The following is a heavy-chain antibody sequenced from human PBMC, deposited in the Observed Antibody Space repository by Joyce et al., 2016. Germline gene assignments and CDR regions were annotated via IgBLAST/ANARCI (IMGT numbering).Heavy chain of an antibody. Sequence: QVQLQESGPGLVKPSQTLTLTCTVSGASATSGSFYWSWIRQPAGKGLEWIGRIYTPGSTNDKSSLKSRVTMALDTSKKQVSLKLNSVTAADTAVYYCARSTGGSYLFGMDVWGQGTTVTVSS. J-gene: IGHJ6*02. CDR3: ARSTGGSYLFGMDV. D-gene: IGHD1-26*01. CDR2: IYTPGST. CDR1: GASATSGSFY. V-gene: IGHV4-61*02.